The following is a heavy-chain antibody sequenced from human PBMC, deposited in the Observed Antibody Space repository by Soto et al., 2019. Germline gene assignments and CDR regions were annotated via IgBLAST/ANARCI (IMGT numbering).Heavy chain of an antibody. CDR2: IKQTGSEK. CDR1: GFTFSTYS. D-gene: IGHD3-3*01. CDR3: AREWSYFDY. V-gene: IGHV3-7*01. J-gene: IGHJ4*02. Sequence: PGGSLRLSCVGSGFTFSTYSINWVRQAPGKGLEWVANIKQTGSEKYYVDSVKGRFTISRDDAKNSLYLQMNSLRAEDTAVYYCAREWSYFDYWGQGTLVTVSS.